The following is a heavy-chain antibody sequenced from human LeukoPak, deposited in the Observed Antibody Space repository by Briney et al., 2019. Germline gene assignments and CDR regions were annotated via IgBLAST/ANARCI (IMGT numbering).Heavy chain of an antibody. J-gene: IGHJ4*02. CDR2: IIPIFGTA. D-gene: IGHD3-3*01. Sequence: SVKVSCKASGGTFSSYAISWVRQAPGQGLEWMGRIIPIFGTANYAQKFQGRVTITTDESTSTAYMELSSLRSEDTAVYYCARDAATDFWTAGYYFDYWGQGTLVTVSS. CDR1: GGTFSSYA. CDR3: ARDAATDFWTAGYYFDY. V-gene: IGHV1-69*05.